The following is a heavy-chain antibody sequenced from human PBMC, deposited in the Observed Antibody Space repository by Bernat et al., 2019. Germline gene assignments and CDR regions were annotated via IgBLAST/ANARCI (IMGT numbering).Heavy chain of an antibody. D-gene: IGHD5-12*01. J-gene: IGHJ4*02. V-gene: IGHV3-15*01. CDR1: GFTFSNAW. CDR3: ITELVGHSGYDWVY. CDR2: IKKKADGATA. Sequence: EVQLVESGGGLVKSGGSLRLSCAASGFTFSNAWMNWALQAPGKGLEWVGRIKKKADGATADYAAPVKGRFSISRDDSKNTLYLQMDSLKTEDTALYYCITELVGHSGYDWVYWGQGTLVTVSS.